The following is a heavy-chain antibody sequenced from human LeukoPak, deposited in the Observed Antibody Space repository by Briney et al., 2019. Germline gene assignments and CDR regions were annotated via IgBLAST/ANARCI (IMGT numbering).Heavy chain of an antibody. V-gene: IGHV3-11*04. Sequence: GGSLRLSCAASGFTVSSNYMSWVRQAPGKGLEWVSYISSSGSTIYYADSVKGRFTISRDNAKNSLYLQMNSLRAEDTAVYYCARTYGDYARYDYWGQGTLVTVSS. D-gene: IGHD4-17*01. J-gene: IGHJ4*02. CDR1: GFTVSSNY. CDR3: ARTYGDYARYDY. CDR2: ISSSGSTI.